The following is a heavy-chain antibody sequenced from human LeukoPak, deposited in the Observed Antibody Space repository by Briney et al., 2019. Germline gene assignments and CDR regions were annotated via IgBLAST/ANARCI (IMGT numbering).Heavy chain of an antibody. CDR3: ASAPSGTWFDP. J-gene: IGHJ5*02. Sequence: SETLSLTCTVSGGSIGTYYWTWVRQPPGKGLEWIGYIYYSGRTSYNPSLKSRVTISVDASKNQFSLKLSSVTAADTAVYYCASAPSGTWFDPWGHGTLATVSS. CDR2: IYYSGRT. V-gene: IGHV4-59*01. CDR1: GGSIGTYY.